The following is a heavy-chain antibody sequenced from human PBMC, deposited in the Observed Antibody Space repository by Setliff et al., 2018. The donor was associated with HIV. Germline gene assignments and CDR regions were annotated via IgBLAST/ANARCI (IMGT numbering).Heavy chain of an antibody. CDR2: IDYSGSI. J-gene: IGHJ4*02. Sequence: SETLSLTCTVSGGSISEYYWSWIRQPPGKGLEWIGYIDYSGSINYNASLKSRLTMSIDTSKSQFSLKLSSVTAADTAVYYCARQVPVPGVAVTPIDYWGQGTLVTAPQ. CDR1: GGSISEYY. V-gene: IGHV4-59*08. D-gene: IGHD3-22*01. CDR3: ARQVPVPGVAVTPIDY.